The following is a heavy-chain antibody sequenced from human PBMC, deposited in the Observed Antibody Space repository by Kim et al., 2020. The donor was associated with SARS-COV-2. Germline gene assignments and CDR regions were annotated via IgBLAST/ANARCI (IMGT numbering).Heavy chain of an antibody. Sequence: GSTYYNPSLKSRVTISVDTSKNQFSLKLSSVTAADTAVYYCARTGSSVDYWGQGTLVTVSS. D-gene: IGHD6-19*01. CDR3: ARTGSSVDY. J-gene: IGHJ4*02. V-gene: IGHV4-31*02. CDR2: GST.